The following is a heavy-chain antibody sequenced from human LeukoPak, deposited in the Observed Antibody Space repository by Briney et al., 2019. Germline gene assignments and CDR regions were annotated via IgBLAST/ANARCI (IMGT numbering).Heavy chain of an antibody. Sequence: PSETLSLTCTVSGGSISSSSYYWGWIRQPPGKGLEWIGSIYYSGSTYYNPSLKSRVTISVDTSKNQFSLKLSSVTAADTAVYYCARDLPIRFLEWLSYFDYWGQGTLVTVSS. V-gene: IGHV4-39*07. D-gene: IGHD3-3*01. CDR3: ARDLPIRFLEWLSYFDY. CDR2: IYYSGST. J-gene: IGHJ4*02. CDR1: GGSISSSSYY.